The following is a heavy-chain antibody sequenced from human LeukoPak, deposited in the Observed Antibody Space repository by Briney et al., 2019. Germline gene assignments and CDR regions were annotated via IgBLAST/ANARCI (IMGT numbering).Heavy chain of an antibody. J-gene: IGHJ3*02. V-gene: IGHV1-8*01. CDR2: MNPNSGNT. CDR3: ARGPKWLDYDAFDI. D-gene: IGHD3-22*01. CDR1: GYTFTSND. Sequence: EASVKVSCKASGYTFTSNDINWVRQATGQGLEWMGWMNPNSGNTGYAQKFQGRVAMTRNTSISTAYMELSSLRSEDTAVYYCARGPKWLDYDAFDIWGQGTMVTVSS.